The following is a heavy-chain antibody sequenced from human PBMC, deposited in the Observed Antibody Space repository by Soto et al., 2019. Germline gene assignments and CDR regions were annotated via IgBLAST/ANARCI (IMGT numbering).Heavy chain of an antibody. D-gene: IGHD6-25*01. CDR1: GGSISSTNSY. V-gene: IGHV4-39*01. Sequence: QLQLQESGPGLVKPSETPSLTCIVSGGSISSTNSYWGWIRQPPGMGLEWIGTINYGGTTYYNPSLRSRVTISVDTSKNQFSLRLSAVTAADTAVYYCARATTTAWGGFWGQGTLVTVSS. J-gene: IGHJ4*02. CDR3: ARATTTAWGGF. CDR2: INYGGTT.